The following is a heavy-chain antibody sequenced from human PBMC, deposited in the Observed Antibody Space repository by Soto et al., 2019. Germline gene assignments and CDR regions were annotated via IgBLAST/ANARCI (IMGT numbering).Heavy chain of an antibody. V-gene: IGHV3-23*01. D-gene: IGHD2-21*01. CDR1: GFTISTYA. CDR3: AKDAVYKDGLWLMDS. CDR2: VTGSGGQI. Sequence: GGSLRLSCAASGFTISTYAMTWIRQAPGKGLECVSGVTGSGGQIHYADSVKGRFTISKDNSKNTLYLQMSSLREEDTALYYCAKDAVYKDGLWLMDSWGQGTLVTVSS. J-gene: IGHJ5*02.